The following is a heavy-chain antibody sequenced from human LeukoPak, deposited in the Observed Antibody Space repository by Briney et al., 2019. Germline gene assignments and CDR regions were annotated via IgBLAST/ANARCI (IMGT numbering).Heavy chain of an antibody. J-gene: IGHJ4*02. CDR2: INPSGGST. V-gene: IGHV1-46*02. CDR3: ARQGNYSSAIGKGY. Sequence: ASVKVSCKASGYTFNNHYMYWVRQAPGQGLEWMGVINPSGGSTSYAQKFQGRVTMTRDTSTRTVYMEVNSLRSEDTAVYYCARQGNYSSAIGKGYWGQGTLVTVSS. CDR1: GYTFNNHY. D-gene: IGHD6-19*01.